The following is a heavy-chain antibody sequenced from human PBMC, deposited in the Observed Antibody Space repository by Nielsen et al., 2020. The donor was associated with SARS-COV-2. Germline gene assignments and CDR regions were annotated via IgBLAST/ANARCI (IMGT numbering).Heavy chain of an antibody. J-gene: IGHJ5*01. D-gene: IGHD3-16*01. V-gene: IGHV3-11*05. Sequence: SCAASGFTLSDLYMSWIRQAPGKGLEWVAFISSTGGYTNYAESVEGRFTISRDNAKNSLYLQMNSLRVEDTAVYYCARVRSGANWFVLWGQGTLVTVSS. CDR2: ISSTGGYT. CDR3: ARVRSGANWFVL. CDR1: GFTLSDLY.